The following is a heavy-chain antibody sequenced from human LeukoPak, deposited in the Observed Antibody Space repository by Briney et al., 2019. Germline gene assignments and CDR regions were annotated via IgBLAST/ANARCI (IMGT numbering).Heavy chain of an antibody. CDR3: ARRRPWDYDSSGYYSGGAFDI. Sequence: SETLSLTCTVSGGSISSSSYYWGRIRQPPGKGLEWIGSIYYSGSTYYNPSLKSRVTISVDTSKNQFSLKLSSVTAADTAVYYCARRRPWDYDSSGYYSGGAFDIRGQGTMVTVSS. V-gene: IGHV4-39*01. CDR2: IYYSGST. CDR1: GGSISSSSYY. D-gene: IGHD3-22*01. J-gene: IGHJ3*02.